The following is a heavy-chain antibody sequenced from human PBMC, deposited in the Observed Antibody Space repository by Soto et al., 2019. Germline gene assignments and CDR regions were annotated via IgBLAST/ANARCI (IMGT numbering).Heavy chain of an antibody. CDR3: ARTLYGDNVDY. J-gene: IGHJ4*02. CDR1: GYTFPSYD. CDR2: MTPNSGNT. D-gene: IGHD4-17*01. Sequence: QVQLVQSGAEVKKPGASVKASFKASGYTFPSYDINGVRQATGQGLEWMGWMTPNSGNTGYAQKFQGRVTMTRNTSISTAYMELSSLRSEDTAVYYCARTLYGDNVDYWGQGTLVTVSS. V-gene: IGHV1-8*01.